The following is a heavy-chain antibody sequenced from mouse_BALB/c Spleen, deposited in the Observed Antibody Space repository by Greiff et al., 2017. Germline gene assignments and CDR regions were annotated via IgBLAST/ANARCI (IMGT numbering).Heavy chain of an antibody. CDR2: IWAGGST. Sequence: VKVVESGPGLVAPSQSLSITCTVSGFSLTSYGVHWVRQPPGKGLEWLGVIWAGGSTNYNSALMSRLSISKDNSKSQVFLKMNSLQTDDTAMYYCAREDDSVGFAYWGQGTLVTVSA. CDR3: AREDDSVGFAY. CDR1: GFSLTSYG. D-gene: IGHD2-4*01. V-gene: IGHV2-9*02. J-gene: IGHJ3*01.